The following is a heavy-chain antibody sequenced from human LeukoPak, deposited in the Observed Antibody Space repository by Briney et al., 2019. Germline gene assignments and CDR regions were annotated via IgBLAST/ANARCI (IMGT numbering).Heavy chain of an antibody. CDR1: GFTFSSFS. Sequence: GGSLRLSCAASGFTFSSFSMSWVRQAPGKGLEWVANIKEDGSEKNYVDSVKGRFTISRDNAKKSLYLQMNSLRADDTAVYYCARPYSSSWFSSFDYWGQGTLVTVSS. CDR2: IKEDGSEK. CDR3: ARPYSSSWFSSFDY. V-gene: IGHV3-7*01. D-gene: IGHD6-13*01. J-gene: IGHJ4*02.